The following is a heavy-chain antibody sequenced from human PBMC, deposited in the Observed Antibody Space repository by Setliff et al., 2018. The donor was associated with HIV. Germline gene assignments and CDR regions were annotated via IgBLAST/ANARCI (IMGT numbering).Heavy chain of an antibody. CDR3: ARDVNFYYEGGNWFDP. Sequence: SVKVSCKASGGTFSSYAISWVRQAPGQGLEWMGGIIPIFGTANYARKFQGRLTVTADESTNTAYMELSSLRSEDTAVYYCARDVNFYYEGGNWFDPWGQGTLVTV. J-gene: IGHJ5*02. CDR1: GGTFSSYA. V-gene: IGHV1-69*13. D-gene: IGHD3-22*01. CDR2: IIPIFGTA.